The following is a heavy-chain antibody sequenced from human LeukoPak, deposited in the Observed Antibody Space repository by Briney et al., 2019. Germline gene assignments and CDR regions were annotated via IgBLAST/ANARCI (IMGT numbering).Heavy chain of an antibody. V-gene: IGHV4-30-4*01. CDR2: ISSSGRT. Sequence: SETLSLTCTVSGGSISSGDYYWSWIRQPSGKGLVWIGYISSSGRTYYKPSLKSRFTVSMYTSKNQFSLKVSSVTAADTAVFYCARGQYGSGIAYWGQGTLVTVSS. CDR1: GGSISSGDYY. D-gene: IGHD3-10*01. J-gene: IGHJ4*02. CDR3: ARGQYGSGIAY.